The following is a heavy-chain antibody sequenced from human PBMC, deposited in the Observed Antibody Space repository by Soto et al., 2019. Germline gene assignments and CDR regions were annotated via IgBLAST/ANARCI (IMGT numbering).Heavy chain of an antibody. CDR2: IVVGSGST. Sequence: GASVKVSCKASGFTFTNSAVQWVRQARGQRLEWIGWIVVGSGSTSYAQKFQGRVTMTRDTSTSTVYMELSSLRSEDTAVYYCARVYCSGGSCYSIDYWGQGTLVTVSS. CDR3: ARVYCSGGSCYSIDY. CDR1: GFTFTNSA. D-gene: IGHD2-15*01. V-gene: IGHV1-58*01. J-gene: IGHJ4*02.